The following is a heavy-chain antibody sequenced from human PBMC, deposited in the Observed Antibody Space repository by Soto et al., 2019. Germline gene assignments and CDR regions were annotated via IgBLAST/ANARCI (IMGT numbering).Heavy chain of an antibody. Sequence: QVQLQESGPGLVKPSGTLSLTCAVSGGSISSSNWWSWVRQPPGKGLEWIGEIYHSGSTNYNPSLQSRVTRSVDKSKNQFALKLSSVTAADTAVYYCARGEDSSSPWWYFDLWGRGTLVTVSS. D-gene: IGHD6-13*01. CDR1: GGSISSSNW. CDR2: IYHSGST. V-gene: IGHV4-4*02. CDR3: ARGEDSSSPWWYFDL. J-gene: IGHJ2*01.